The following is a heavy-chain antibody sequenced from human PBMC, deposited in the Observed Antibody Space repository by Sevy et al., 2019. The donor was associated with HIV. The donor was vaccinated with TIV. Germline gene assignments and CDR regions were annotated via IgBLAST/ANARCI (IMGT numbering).Heavy chain of an antibody. CDR2: IYHSGST. CDR3: ARVGGYGYFDY. D-gene: IGHD2-15*01. J-gene: IGHJ4*02. CDR1: GGSISSYY. Sequence: SETLSLTCTVSGGSISSYYWSWIRQPPGKGLEWIGYIYHSGSTYYNPSLKSRVTISVDRSKNQFSLKLSSVTAADTAVYYCARVGGYGYFDYWGQGTLVTVSS. V-gene: IGHV4-59*12.